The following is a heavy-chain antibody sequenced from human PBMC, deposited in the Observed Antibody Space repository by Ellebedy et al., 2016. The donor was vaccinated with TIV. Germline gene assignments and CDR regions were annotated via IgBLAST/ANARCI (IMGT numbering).Heavy chain of an antibody. CDR1: GGSINGYY. CDR2: ISYSGST. D-gene: IGHD6-13*01. CDR3: ARVVWQQPVSYAFDI. V-gene: IGHV4-59*01. Sequence: MPSETLSLTCTVSGGSINGYYWTWIRQPPGKGLEWIGYISYSGSTNYNPSLKSRVTISVDTSKNQFSLRLRSVTAADTAVYYCARVVWQQPVSYAFDIWGQGTMVTVSS. J-gene: IGHJ3*02.